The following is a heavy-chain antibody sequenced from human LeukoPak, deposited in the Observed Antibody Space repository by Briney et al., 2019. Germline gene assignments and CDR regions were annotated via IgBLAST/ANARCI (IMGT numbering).Heavy chain of an antibody. J-gene: IGHJ4*02. CDR3: AKRNRRDSSGYPAPFDY. D-gene: IGHD3-22*01. Sequence: GGSLRLSCAASGFTLRDYYMNWIRQAPGKGLEGVSQISDSGHITYYADSVKGRFTISRDNSKNTLYLQMNSLRAEDTAVYYCAKRNRRDSSGYPAPFDYWGQGTLVTVSS. CDR2: ISDSGHIT. CDR1: GFTLRDYY. V-gene: IGHV3-23*01.